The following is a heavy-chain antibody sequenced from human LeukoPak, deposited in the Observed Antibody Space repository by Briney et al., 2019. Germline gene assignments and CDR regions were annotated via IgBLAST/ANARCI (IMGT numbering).Heavy chain of an antibody. J-gene: IGHJ4*02. CDR2: IYPGDSDT. CDR1: GYSFTSYW. CDR3: ARQAGYCSSTSCSGGSIDY. D-gene: IGHD2-2*01. V-gene: IGHV5-51*01. Sequence: GESLKISCKGSGYSFTSYWIGWGRQMPGKGLEWMGIIYPGDSDTRYSPSFQGQVTISADKSISTAYLQWSSLKASDTAMYYCARQAGYCSSTSCSGGSIDYWGQGTLVTVSS.